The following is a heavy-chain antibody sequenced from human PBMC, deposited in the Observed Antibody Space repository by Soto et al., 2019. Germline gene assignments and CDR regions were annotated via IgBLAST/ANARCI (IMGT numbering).Heavy chain of an antibody. V-gene: IGHV1-69*06. J-gene: IGHJ3*02. CDR2: IIPIFGTA. Sequence: QVQRVQSGAEVRKPGSSVKVSCKASGGTFSSYAISWVRQAPGQGLERMGGIIPIFGTANYAQKFQGRVTITADKSTSTAYMELSSLRSEDTAVYYCARGRATRGAFDIWGQGTMVTVSS. CDR1: GGTFSSYA. CDR3: ARGRATRGAFDI.